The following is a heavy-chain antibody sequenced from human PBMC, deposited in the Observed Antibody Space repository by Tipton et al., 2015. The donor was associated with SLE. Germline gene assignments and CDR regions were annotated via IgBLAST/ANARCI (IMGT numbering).Heavy chain of an antibody. CDR1: GFTFSDYY. CDR3: ARVRGSFSSGWYYFDY. D-gene: IGHD6-19*01. CDR2: ISSSSSYT. J-gene: IGHJ4*02. Sequence: SLRLSCAASGFTFSDYYMSWIRQAPGKGLEWVSYISSSSSYTNYADSVKGRFTISRDNAKNSLYLQMNSLRAEDTAVYYCARVRGSFSSGWYYFDYWGQGTLVTVSS. V-gene: IGHV3-11*06.